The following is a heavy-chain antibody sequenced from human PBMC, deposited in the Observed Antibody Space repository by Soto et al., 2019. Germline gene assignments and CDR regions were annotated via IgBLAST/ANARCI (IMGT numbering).Heavy chain of an antibody. J-gene: IGHJ3*01. CDR1: GFTFNSHP. CDR2: ITDDGRNE. D-gene: IGHD2-21*02. V-gene: IGHV3-30*04. CDR3: AREVRYGDYISAFDL. Sequence: QGQLVESGGGVVQPGRSLRLSCAASGFTFNSHPIHWVRQAPGKGLEWVGVITDDGRNEYLADSVKGRFTISRDNSKNTLYRQMDSLRAEDTAVYHCAREVRYGDYISAFDLWGQGTMVTFSS.